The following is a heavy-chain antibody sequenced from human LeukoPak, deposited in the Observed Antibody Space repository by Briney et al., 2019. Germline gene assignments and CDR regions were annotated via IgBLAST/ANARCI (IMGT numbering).Heavy chain of an antibody. CDR2: IKQDGSEK. CDR1: GFTFSSYW. Sequence: PGGSLRLSCAASGFTFSSYWMSWVRQAPGKGLEWVANIKQDGSEKYYVDSVKGRFTISRDNAKNSLYLQMNSLRAEDTAVYYCASNPSRYYYDSSGYVDYWGQGTLVTVSS. CDR3: ASNPSRYYYDSSGYVDY. D-gene: IGHD3-22*01. V-gene: IGHV3-7*01. J-gene: IGHJ4*02.